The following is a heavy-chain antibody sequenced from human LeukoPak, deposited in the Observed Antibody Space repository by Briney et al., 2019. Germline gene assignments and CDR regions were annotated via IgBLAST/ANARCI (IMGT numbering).Heavy chain of an antibody. CDR2: ISGSGSTT. CDR3: ARDGASIEDQYYGLDV. CDR1: GFTFSDYY. Sequence: PGGSLRLSCAASGFTFSDYYMNWIRQAPGKGLGWVSFISGSGSTTYYADSVKGRFTISRDNAENSLYLQMNSLRAEDTAVYYCARDGASIEDQYYGLDVWGQGTTVTVSS. J-gene: IGHJ6*02. V-gene: IGHV3-11*01. D-gene: IGHD2/OR15-2a*01.